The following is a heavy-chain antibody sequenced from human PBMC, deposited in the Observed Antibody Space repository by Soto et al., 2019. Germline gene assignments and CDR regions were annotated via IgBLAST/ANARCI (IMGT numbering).Heavy chain of an antibody. Sequence: QVQLQESGPGLVKPSQTLSLTYTVSGGSISSGDYYWSWIRQPPGKGLEWIGYIYYSGSTYYNPSLKSRVTISVDTSNNQFSLKLSSVTAADTAVYYCARGYQLLAGSIDYWGQGTLVTVSS. CDR1: GGSISSGDYY. CDR2: IYYSGST. V-gene: IGHV4-30-4*01. CDR3: ARGYQLLAGSIDY. J-gene: IGHJ4*02. D-gene: IGHD2-2*01.